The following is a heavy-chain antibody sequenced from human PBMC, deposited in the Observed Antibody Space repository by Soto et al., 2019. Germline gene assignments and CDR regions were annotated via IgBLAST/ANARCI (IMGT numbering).Heavy chain of an antibody. J-gene: IGHJ3*02. Sequence: SQTLSLTCAISGDSVSSNSTAWNLIRQSPSRGLEWLGRTYSRSKWYNDYAVSVRSRITINPDTSKNQFSLLLNSVTPDDTAVYYCARGRPRRYDVFDIWGQGTTVTVSS. CDR2: TYSRSKWYN. CDR3: ARGRPRRYDVFDI. CDR1: GDSVSSNSTA. V-gene: IGHV6-1*01. D-gene: IGHD3-9*01.